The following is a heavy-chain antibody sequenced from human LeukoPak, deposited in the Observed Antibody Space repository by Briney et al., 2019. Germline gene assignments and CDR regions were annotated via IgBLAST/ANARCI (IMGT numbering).Heavy chain of an antibody. CDR3: ARVCYSSSGKYYFDY. Sequence: PSETLSLTCTVSGGSISSYYWSWIRQPAGKGLEWIGRIYTSGSTNYNPSLKSRVTISMGTSKDQFSLKLSSVTAADTAVYYCARVCYSSSGKYYFDYWGQGTLVTVSS. D-gene: IGHD6-13*01. CDR1: GGSISSYY. CDR2: IYTSGST. V-gene: IGHV4-4*07. J-gene: IGHJ4*02.